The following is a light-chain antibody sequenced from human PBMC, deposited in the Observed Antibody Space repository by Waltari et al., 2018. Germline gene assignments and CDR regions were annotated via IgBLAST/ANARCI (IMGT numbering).Light chain of an antibody. CDR1: QSVSSSY. J-gene: IGKJ1*01. CDR2: GAS. V-gene: IGKV3-20*01. CDR3: QQYGSSPRT. Sequence: IVFKQSPGTLSLSPGERATLSCRASQSVSSSYLAWYQQRPGQAPRPLSDGASSRATGNTDRFSGSGSGTDITLTIRRLEPEDFAVYYCQQYGSSPRTFGQGTKVEIK.